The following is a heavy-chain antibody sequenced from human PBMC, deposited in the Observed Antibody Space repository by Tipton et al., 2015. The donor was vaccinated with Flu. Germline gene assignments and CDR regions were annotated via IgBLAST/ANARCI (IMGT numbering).Heavy chain of an antibody. D-gene: IGHD4-11*01. V-gene: IGHV4-38-2*01. CDR3: ARRDFSNYVSDPKSWFDP. CDR1: GDSISNDYF. J-gene: IGHJ5*02. CDR2: IHRSGSA. Sequence: LRLSCAVSGDSISNDYFWGWIRQPPGKGLEWIATIHRSGSAYYNPSLKSRVTISVDTSQNQFSLEMRSVTAADMAVYYCARRDFSNYVSDPKSWFDPWGQGILVTVSP.